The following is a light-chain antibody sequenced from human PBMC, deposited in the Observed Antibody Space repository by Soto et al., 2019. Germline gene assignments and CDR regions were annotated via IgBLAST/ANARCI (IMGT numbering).Light chain of an antibody. CDR1: QSLLHSNGYNY. CDR2: LGS. V-gene: IGKV2-28*01. CDR3: MQALQTPFT. Sequence: DIVMTQSPLPLPVTPGEPASISCRSSQSLLHSNGYNYLDWYVQRPGQSPQILIYLGSNRASGVPDRFSGSGSGPDFTLKISRVEAEDVGVYYCMQALQTPFTFGPGTKVDIK. J-gene: IGKJ3*01.